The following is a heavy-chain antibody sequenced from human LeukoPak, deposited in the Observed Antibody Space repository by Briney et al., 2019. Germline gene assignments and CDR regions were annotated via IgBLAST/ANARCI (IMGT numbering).Heavy chain of an antibody. Sequence: GGSLRLSCAGSGFTVSTNYMTWVRQTAEKGLEGVSVIYDIGTTYYADSVKGRFTISRDNSKNTVYLQMNSLRVDDTAVYYCARDRVGFVGATGVDAFDIWGQGTMVTVSS. CDR3: ARDRVGFVGATGVDAFDI. CDR2: IYDIGTT. CDR1: GFTVSTNY. D-gene: IGHD1-26*01. V-gene: IGHV3-66*01. J-gene: IGHJ3*02.